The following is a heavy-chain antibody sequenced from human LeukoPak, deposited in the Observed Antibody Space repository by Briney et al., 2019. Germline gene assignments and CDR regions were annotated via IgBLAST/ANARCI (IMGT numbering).Heavy chain of an antibody. J-gene: IGHJ4*02. Sequence: PGESLKISCEGSGYSFTSYWIGWVRQMPGKGLEWMGVIYPGDSDTRYSPSFQGQVTISADKSITTAYLQWSSLNASDTAMYYCARQRGSYAFDYWGQGTLVTVSS. CDR1: GYSFTSYW. D-gene: IGHD1-26*01. CDR3: ARQRGSYAFDY. CDR2: IYPGDSDT. V-gene: IGHV5-51*01.